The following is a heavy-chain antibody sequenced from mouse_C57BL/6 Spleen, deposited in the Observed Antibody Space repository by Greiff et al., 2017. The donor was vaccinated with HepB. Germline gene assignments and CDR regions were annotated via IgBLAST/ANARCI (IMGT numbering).Heavy chain of an antibody. CDR1: GYTFTSYW. Sequence: QVQLKQPGAELVRPGSSVKLSCKASGYTFTSYWMHWVKQRPIQGLEWIGNIDPSDSETHYNQKFKDKATLTVDKSSSTAYMQLSSLTSEDSAVYYCARSDTTVVARYFDVWGTGTTVTVSS. V-gene: IGHV1-52*01. D-gene: IGHD1-1*01. CDR3: ARSDTTVVARYFDV. CDR2: IDPSDSET. J-gene: IGHJ1*03.